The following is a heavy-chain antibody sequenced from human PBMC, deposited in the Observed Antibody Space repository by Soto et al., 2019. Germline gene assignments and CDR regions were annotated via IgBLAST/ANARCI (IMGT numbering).Heavy chain of an antibody. CDR2: MNPNSGNT. CDR3: ARDSSSSSIGVNYYYGMDV. J-gene: IGHJ6*02. Sequence: GASVKVSCKASGYTFTSYDINWVRQATGQGLEWMGWMNPNSGNTGYAQKFQGRVTMTRNTSISTAHMELSSLRSEDTAVYYCARDSSSSSIGVNYYYGMDVWGQGTTVTVSS. D-gene: IGHD6-6*01. CDR1: GYTFTSYD. V-gene: IGHV1-8*01.